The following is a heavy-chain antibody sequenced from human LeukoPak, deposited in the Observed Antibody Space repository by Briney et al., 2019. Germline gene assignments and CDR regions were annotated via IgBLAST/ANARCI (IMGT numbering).Heavy chain of an antibody. CDR3: ARDRMVAATAGYYYGMDV. V-gene: IGHV3-21*01. D-gene: IGHD2-15*01. J-gene: IGHJ6*02. Sequence: GGSLRLSCAASGFTFSSYSLNWVRQAPGKGLEWVSSISSSSSYIYYADSVKGRFTISRDNAKNSLYLQMNSLRAEDTAVYYCARDRMVAATAGYYYGMDVWGQGTTVTVSS. CDR1: GFTFSSYS. CDR2: ISSSSSYI.